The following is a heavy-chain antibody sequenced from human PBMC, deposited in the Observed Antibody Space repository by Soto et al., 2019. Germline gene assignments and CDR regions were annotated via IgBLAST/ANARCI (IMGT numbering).Heavy chain of an antibody. CDR1: GYTFSGYF. J-gene: IGHJ4*02. V-gene: IGHV1-2*02. CDR3: ARGYYSSSWRGFDY. CDR2: MNPNGGGT. D-gene: IGHD6-13*01. Sequence: QVQLVQSGADVKKPGASVKVSCKTSGYTFSGYFMHWLRQAPGQGLEWMGWMNPNGGGTDYAQNFQGRVSMTWDTSISTAYMELSRLRSDDTAIYYCARGYYSSSWRGFDYWGQGPVVTVSS.